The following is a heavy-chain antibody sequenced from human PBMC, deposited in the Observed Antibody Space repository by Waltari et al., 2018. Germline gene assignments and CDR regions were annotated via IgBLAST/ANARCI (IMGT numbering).Heavy chain of an antibody. CDR2: IYHSGST. V-gene: IGHV4-4*02. CDR3: AREMGSIPRNYYYYGMDV. D-gene: IGHD2-15*01. CDR1: GGSISSSNW. J-gene: IGHJ6*02. Sequence: QVQLQESGPGLVKPSGTLSLTCAVSGGSISSSNWWSWVRQPPGKGLEWIGEIYHSGSTNYNPSLKSRVTISVDKSKNQFSLKLSSVTAADTAVYYCAREMGSIPRNYYYYGMDVWGQGTTVTVSS.